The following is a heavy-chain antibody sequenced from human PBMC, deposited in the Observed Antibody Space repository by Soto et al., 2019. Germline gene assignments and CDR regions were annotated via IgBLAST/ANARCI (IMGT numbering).Heavy chain of an antibody. CDR1: GVTFRSYD. D-gene: IGHD3-10*01. J-gene: IGHJ6*02. Sequence: EVQLVESGGGLVQPGGSLRLSCAASGVTFRSYDMHWVRQSPGKGLEWVSAIGSAGDTYYLGAVKGRFTISRDNAENSLYLQMTSMRVEDTAVYYCARGAYSSGFYHYGVGVWGQGTTVTVSS. CDR3: ARGAYSSGFYHYGVGV. CDR2: IGSAGDT. V-gene: IGHV3-13*01.